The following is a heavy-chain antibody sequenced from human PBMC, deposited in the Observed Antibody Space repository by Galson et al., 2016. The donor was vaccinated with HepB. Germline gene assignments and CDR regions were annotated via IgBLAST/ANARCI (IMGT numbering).Heavy chain of an antibody. D-gene: IGHD2-2*01. CDR3: ARGCSSDTGHLNWFDP. CDR1: GGTLKSYS. J-gene: IGHJ5*02. CDR2: FIPMTGTA. Sequence: SVKVSCKASGGTLKSYSVIWVRHAPGQGLEWLGGFIPMTGTANSAQKFQGRVTITADESANTVYLELGSLKSDDTAVYYCARGCSSDTGHLNWFDPWGQGTLVTVSS. V-gene: IGHV1-69*13.